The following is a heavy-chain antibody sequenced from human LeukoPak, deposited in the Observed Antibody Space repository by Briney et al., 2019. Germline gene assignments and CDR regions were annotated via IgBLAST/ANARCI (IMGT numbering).Heavy chain of an antibody. D-gene: IGHD2-15*01. V-gene: IGHV3-53*01. Sequence: GGSLRLSCAVSGFTAGYNHMSWFRQAPGKGLEWVSVIYRGDTYYADSVKGRFTISRDDSKNTVFLQMNRLRADDTAVYFCASYYCSSGSCYFDTWGQGTLVAVSS. CDR3: ASYYCSSGSCYFDT. CDR2: IYRGDT. CDR1: GFTAGYNH. J-gene: IGHJ4*02.